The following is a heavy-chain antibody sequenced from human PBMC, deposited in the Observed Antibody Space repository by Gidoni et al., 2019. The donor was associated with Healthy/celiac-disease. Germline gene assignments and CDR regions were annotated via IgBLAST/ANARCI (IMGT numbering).Heavy chain of an antibody. J-gene: IGHJ4*02. CDR3: ARDPAYYYDSSGYYDY. CDR2: IKQDGSEK. D-gene: IGHD3-22*01. CDR1: GFTFSSYW. Sequence: EVQLVESGGGLVQPGGSLRLSCAASGFTFSSYWMSWVRPAPGKGLEWVANIKQDGSEKYYVDSVKGRFTISRDNAKNSLYLQMNSLRAEDTAVYYCARDPAYYYDSSGYYDYWGQGTLVTVSS. V-gene: IGHV3-7*03.